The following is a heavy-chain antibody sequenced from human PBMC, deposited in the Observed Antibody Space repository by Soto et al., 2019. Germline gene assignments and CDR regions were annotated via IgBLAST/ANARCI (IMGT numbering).Heavy chain of an antibody. D-gene: IGHD4-17*01. V-gene: IGHV4-59*02. J-gene: IGHJ5*02. CDR2: IHYSGTI. Sequence: PSETLFLTCTVSGDSVSSVYWSWIRQPPGKRLEWIGNIHYSGTINYNPSLKSRVTISVDTSKNQFSLKLSSVTAADTAVYYCARARSTVPLNWFDPWGQGTLVTVSS. CDR3: ARARSTVPLNWFDP. CDR1: GDSVSSVY.